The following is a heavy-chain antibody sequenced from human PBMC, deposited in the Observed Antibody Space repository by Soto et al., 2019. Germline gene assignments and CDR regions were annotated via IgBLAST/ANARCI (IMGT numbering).Heavy chain of an antibody. CDR1: GYTFTSYD. V-gene: IGHV1-3*01. D-gene: IGHD6-13*01. J-gene: IGHJ4*02. CDR3: ARHRGYSSSWPFDY. Sequence: ASVKVSCKASGYTFTSYDINWVRQATGQRLEWMGWMNASNGNTKYSQKFQGRVTITRDTSASTAYMELSSLRSEDTAVYYCARHRGYSSSWPFDYWGQGTLVTVSS. CDR2: MNASNGNT.